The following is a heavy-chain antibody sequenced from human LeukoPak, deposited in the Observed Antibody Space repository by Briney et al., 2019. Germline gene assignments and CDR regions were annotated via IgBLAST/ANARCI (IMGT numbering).Heavy chain of an antibody. CDR2: IIPIFGTA. Sequence: SVKVSCKAPGGTFSSYAISWVRQAPGQGLEWMGRIIPIFGTANYAQKFQGRVTITADESTSTAYMELRSLRSDDTAVYYCARTAYSGSYHRRWFDPWGQGTLVTVSS. D-gene: IGHD1-26*01. CDR3: ARTAYSGSYHRRWFDP. CDR1: GGTFSSYA. V-gene: IGHV1-69*13. J-gene: IGHJ5*02.